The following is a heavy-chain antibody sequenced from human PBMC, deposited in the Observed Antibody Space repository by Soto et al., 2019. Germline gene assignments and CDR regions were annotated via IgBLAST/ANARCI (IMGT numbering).Heavy chain of an antibody. CDR2: ISYDGSNK. CDR1: GFTFSSYG. D-gene: IGHD6-19*01. Sequence: GGSLRLSCAASGFTFSSYGMHWVRQAPGKGLEWVAVISYDGSNKYYADSVKGRFTISRDNSKNTLYLQMNSLRAEDTAVYYCAKTLSSGWYPADAFDIWGQGTMVTVSS. J-gene: IGHJ3*02. V-gene: IGHV3-30*18. CDR3: AKTLSSGWYPADAFDI.